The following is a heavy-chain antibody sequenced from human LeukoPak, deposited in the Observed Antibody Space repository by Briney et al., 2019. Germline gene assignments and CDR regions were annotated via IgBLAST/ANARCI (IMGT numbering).Heavy chain of an antibody. Sequence: AASVKVSCKASGGTFSSYAISWVRQAPGQGLEWMGRIIPILGIANYAQKFQGRVTITADKSTSTAYMELSSLRSEDTAVYYCAREGRIGEAVAGTIHPGGFDYWGQGTLVTVSS. V-gene: IGHV1-69*04. D-gene: IGHD6-19*01. CDR2: IIPILGIA. CDR3: AREGRIGEAVAGTIHPGGFDY. J-gene: IGHJ4*02. CDR1: GGTFSSYA.